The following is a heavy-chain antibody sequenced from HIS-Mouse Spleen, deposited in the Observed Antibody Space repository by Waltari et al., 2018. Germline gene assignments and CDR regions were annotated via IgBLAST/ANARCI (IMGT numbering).Heavy chain of an antibody. J-gene: IGHJ3*02. CDR2: IKHSGST. D-gene: IGHD3-10*02. V-gene: IGHV4-34*01. CDR1: GGPFSGYY. Sequence: QVQLQQWGAGLLKPSETLSLTCAVYGGPFSGYYWSCISQPPGKVLESIGEIKHSGSTSYNPSLKGSVTISVATSRNKLSLKLSSVTAADTAVYYCARVPLCPDAFVIWGQGTMVTVSS. CDR3: ARVPLCPDAFVI.